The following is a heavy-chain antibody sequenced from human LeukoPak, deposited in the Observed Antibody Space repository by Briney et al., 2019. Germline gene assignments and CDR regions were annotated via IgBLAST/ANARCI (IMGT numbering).Heavy chain of an antibody. Sequence: GGSLRLSCAASGFTFSSYSMNWARQAPGKGLEWVSSISSSSSYIYYADSVKGRFTISRDNAKNSLYLQMNSLRAEDTAVYYCATDGPDYYGSGSYYNYYYYYGMDVWGKGTTVTVSS. J-gene: IGHJ6*04. CDR3: ATDGPDYYGSGSYYNYYYYYGMDV. CDR1: GFTFSSYS. V-gene: IGHV3-21*01. D-gene: IGHD3-10*01. CDR2: ISSSSSYI.